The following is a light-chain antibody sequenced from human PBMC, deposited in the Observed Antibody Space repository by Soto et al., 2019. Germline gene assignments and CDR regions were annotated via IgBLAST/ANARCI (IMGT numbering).Light chain of an antibody. J-gene: IGKJ1*01. CDR1: QSISSY. CDR3: QQYYSFPWT. Sequence: IQMTQSPSSLSASLGDRVTITCRASQSISSYLNWYQQKPGKAPKLLIYAASSLQSGVPSRFSGSGSGTDFTLTISCLQSEDFETYYCQQYYSFPWTFGQGTKVDIK. V-gene: IGKV1-39*01. CDR2: AAS.